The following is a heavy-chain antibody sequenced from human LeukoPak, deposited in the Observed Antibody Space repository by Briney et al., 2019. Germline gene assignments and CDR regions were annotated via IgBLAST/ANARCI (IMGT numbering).Heavy chain of an antibody. CDR3: SGSLGYFDY. Sequence: SETLSLTCTVSGGFINNYYCSWIRQPPGKGLEWIGYIYYSGSTNYNPSLKSRVTISVDTSKNQFSLKLSSVTAADTAVYYCSGSLGYFDYWGQGTLVTVSS. D-gene: IGHD3-16*01. J-gene: IGHJ4*02. CDR1: GGFINNYY. CDR2: IYYSGST. V-gene: IGHV4-59*01.